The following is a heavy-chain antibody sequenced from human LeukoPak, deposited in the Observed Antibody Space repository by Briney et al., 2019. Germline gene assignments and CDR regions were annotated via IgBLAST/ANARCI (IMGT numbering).Heavy chain of an antibody. Sequence: PGGSLRLSCAASGFTVSSNYMSWVRQAPGKGLERVSVIYSGGSTYYADSVKGRFTISRDNSKDTLFLQMNSLRTEDTAVYYCAKRSNFWTGYLDYWGQGTLVTVSS. CDR3: AKRSNFWTGYLDY. V-gene: IGHV3-53*01. CDR1: GFTVSSNY. D-gene: IGHD3/OR15-3a*01. CDR2: IYSGGST. J-gene: IGHJ4*02.